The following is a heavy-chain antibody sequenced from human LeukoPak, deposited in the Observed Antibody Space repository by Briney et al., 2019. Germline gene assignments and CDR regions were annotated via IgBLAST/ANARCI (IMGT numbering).Heavy chain of an antibody. CDR1: GRSFSGYY. CDR2: INHSGST. Sequence: SETLSLTCAVYGRSFSGYYWNWIRQPPGKGLEWIGEINHSGSTTYNRSLKSRVTISLDTSKNQFSLKLSSVTAADTAVYYCARTLDSRRYIVRRPYSMDVWGQGTTVTVSS. D-gene: IGHD3-22*01. J-gene: IGHJ6*02. CDR3: ARTLDSRRYIVRRPYSMDV. V-gene: IGHV4-34*01.